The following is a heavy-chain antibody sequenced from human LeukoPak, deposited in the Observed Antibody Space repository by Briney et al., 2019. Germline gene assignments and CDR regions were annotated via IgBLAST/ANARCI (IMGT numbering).Heavy chain of an antibody. Sequence: SETLSLTCAVYGGSFSGYYWSWIRQPPGKGLEWIGEINHSGSTNYNPSLKSRVTISVDTSKNQFSLKLSSVTAADTAVYYCARQGYSYGYIFDYWGQGTLVTVSS. CDR1: GGSFSGYY. CDR2: INHSGST. V-gene: IGHV4-34*01. J-gene: IGHJ4*02. CDR3: ARQGYSYGYIFDY. D-gene: IGHD5-18*01.